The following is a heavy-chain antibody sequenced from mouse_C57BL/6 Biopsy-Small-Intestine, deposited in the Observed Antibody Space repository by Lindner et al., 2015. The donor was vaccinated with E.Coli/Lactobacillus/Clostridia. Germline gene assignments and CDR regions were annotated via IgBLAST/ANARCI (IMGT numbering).Heavy chain of an antibody. J-gene: IGHJ1*03. Sequence: VQLQESGPELVKPGASVKISCKASSYSFTSYYMHWVKQSHGNILDWIGYIYPYNGVSSYNQKFKGKATLTVDKSSSTAYMELRSLTSEDSAVYYCARSDGYYGYFDVWDTGTTVTVSS. D-gene: IGHD2-3*01. CDR1: SYSFTSYY. CDR2: IYPYNGVS. CDR3: ARSDGYYGYFDV. V-gene: IGHV1-31*01.